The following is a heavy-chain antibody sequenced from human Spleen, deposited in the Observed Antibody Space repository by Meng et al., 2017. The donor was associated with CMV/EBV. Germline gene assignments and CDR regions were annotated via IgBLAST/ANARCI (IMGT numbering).Heavy chain of an antibody. CDR3: ARGVVDTAMASDY. CDR1: GGSISSYY. Sequence: ESLKISCTVSGGSISSYYWSWIRQPPGKGLEWIGYIYYSGSTNYNPSLKSRVTISVDTSKNQFSLKLSSVTAADTAVYYCARGVVDTAMASDYWGQGTLVTVSS. D-gene: IGHD5-18*01. CDR2: IYYSGST. J-gene: IGHJ4*02. V-gene: IGHV4-59*01.